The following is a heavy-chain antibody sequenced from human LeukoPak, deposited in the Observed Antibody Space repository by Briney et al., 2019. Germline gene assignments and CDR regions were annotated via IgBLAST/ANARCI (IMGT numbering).Heavy chain of an antibody. CDR3: AVSMGYSSGWSSGAFDY. CDR2: ISWDGGST. J-gene: IGHJ4*02. D-gene: IGHD6-19*01. Sequence: GGVLGLSCAASGFTFDDYAMHWVRQAPGKGLEWVSLISWDGGSTYYADSVKGRFTISRDNSKNSPYLQMNSLRAEDTALYYCAVSMGYSSGWSSGAFDYWGQGTLVTVSS. CDR1: GFTFDDYA. V-gene: IGHV3-43D*03.